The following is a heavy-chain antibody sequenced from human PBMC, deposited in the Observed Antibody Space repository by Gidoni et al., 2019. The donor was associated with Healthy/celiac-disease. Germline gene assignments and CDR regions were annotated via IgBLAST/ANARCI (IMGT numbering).Heavy chain of an antibody. Sequence: VQLVESGGVVVLPGGSLRLPCAASGFTFDDYAMHWVRQAPGKGLEWVSLISWDGGSTYYADSVKGRFTISRDNSKNSLYLQMNSLRAEDTALYYCAKGCSGGSCYAAFDIWGQGTMVTVSS. CDR1: GFTFDDYA. CDR3: AKGCSGGSCYAAFDI. V-gene: IGHV3-43D*04. D-gene: IGHD2-15*01. J-gene: IGHJ3*02. CDR2: ISWDGGST.